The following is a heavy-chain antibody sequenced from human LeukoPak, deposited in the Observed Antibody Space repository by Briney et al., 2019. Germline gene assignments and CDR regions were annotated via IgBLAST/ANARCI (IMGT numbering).Heavy chain of an antibody. J-gene: IGHJ4*02. CDR3: ARRAKKYCSGGSCYVDY. CDR1: GYSFTSYW. Sequence: GESLKISCKGSGYSFTSYWIGWVRQMPGKGLEWMVIIYPGDSDTRYSPSFQGQVTISADKSISTAYLQWSSLKASDTAMYYCARRAKKYCSGGSCYVDYWGQGTLVTVSS. V-gene: IGHV5-51*01. D-gene: IGHD2-15*01. CDR2: IYPGDSDT.